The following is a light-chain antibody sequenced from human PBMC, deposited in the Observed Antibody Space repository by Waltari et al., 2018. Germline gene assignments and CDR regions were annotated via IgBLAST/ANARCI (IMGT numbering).Light chain of an antibody. V-gene: IGKV1-39*01. CDR2: TAS. CDR1: QSVSDY. Sequence: DIQMHQSPSYLSASLADRVTITCRASQSVSDYLNWYQQKPGKAPRLLIYTASSLQSGVPSTFSGSGSGTEFTLTISSLQIEDFATYYCQQSYTTPYTFGQGTKLEIK. J-gene: IGKJ2*01. CDR3: QQSYTTPYT.